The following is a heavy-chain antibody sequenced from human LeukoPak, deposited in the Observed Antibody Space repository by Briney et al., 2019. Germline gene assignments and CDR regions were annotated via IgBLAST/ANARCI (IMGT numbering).Heavy chain of an antibody. CDR3: ARDRSGSYVY. CDR2: ISSSSSYI. J-gene: IGHJ4*02. Sequence: GGSLRLSCAASGFTFSSYSMNWVRQAPGKGLEWVSSISSSSSYIYYADSVKGRFTISRDNAKSSLYLQMNSLRAEDTAVYYCARDRSGSYVYWGQGALVTVSS. V-gene: IGHV3-21*01. D-gene: IGHD1-26*01. CDR1: GFTFSSYS.